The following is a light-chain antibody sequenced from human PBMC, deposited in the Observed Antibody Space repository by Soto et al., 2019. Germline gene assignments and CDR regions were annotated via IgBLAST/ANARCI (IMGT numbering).Light chain of an antibody. J-gene: IGKJ4*01. CDR1: QSVSSK. CDR3: QQYDSWPLT. V-gene: IGKV3-15*01. CDR2: GAS. Sequence: EIVMTQSPATLSVSPGGRATLSCRASQSVSSKLAWYQQKPGQAPRLLMYGASTRATGVPARFSGSGSGTEFTLTISSLQSEDFAFYHCQQYDSWPLTFGGGTKVDIK.